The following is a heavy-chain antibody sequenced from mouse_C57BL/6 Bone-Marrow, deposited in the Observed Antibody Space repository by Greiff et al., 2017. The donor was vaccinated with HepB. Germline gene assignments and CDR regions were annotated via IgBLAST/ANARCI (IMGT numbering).Heavy chain of an antibody. CDR3: ARDRCDYYFDC. CDR2: INTGGTYT. J-gene: IGHJ2*01. Sequence: DVMLVESGGDLVKPGGSLKLSCAASGFTFSTSGMSWVRQTPDKRLEWVATINTGGTYTYYADSVRGRFTISRDTAKNTLFLQMRSLKSEGSAIDYCARDRCDYYFDCGGQGTTLTVSS. V-gene: IGHV5-6*02. CDR1: GFTFSTSG.